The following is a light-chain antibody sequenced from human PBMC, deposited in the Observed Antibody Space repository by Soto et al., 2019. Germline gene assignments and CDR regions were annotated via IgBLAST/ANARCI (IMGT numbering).Light chain of an antibody. J-gene: IGKJ1*01. CDR1: QGISSD. CDR3: QQDYSYPRA. CDR2: AAS. Sequence: AIHMTQSPSSLSASVRDRVTITFLASQGISSDLGWYQQKPGKAPKLLIYAASSLQSGVPSRFSGSGSGTDFTLTISSLQPEDFATYYCQQDYSYPRAFGQGTKVDIK. V-gene: IGKV1-6*01.